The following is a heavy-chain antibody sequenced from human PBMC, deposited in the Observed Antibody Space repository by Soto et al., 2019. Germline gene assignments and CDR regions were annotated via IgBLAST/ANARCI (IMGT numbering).Heavy chain of an antibody. CDR1: GFTVSSSY. V-gene: IGHV3-53*01. Sequence: LRLSFAASGFTVSSSYMSWVRQAPGKGLEWVSVIYSGGSTFYADSVKGRFTISRDNSKNTLFLQMNSLRAEDSAVYYCVRVYEMAGITRAFDYWGQGTLVTVSS. CDR3: VRVYEMAGITRAFDY. CDR2: IYSGGST. J-gene: IGHJ4*02. D-gene: IGHD6-19*01.